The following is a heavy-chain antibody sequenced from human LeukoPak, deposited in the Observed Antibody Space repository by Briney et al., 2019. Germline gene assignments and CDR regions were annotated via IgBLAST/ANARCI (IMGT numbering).Heavy chain of an antibody. V-gene: IGHV3-7*05. J-gene: IGHJ4*02. Sequence: GGSLRLSCAASRFTFSSYWMTWVRQAPGKGLEWEANIKQDGSEQYYVGSVKGRFTISRDNTKNSLFLQMNSLRAEDTAVYYCAREGGYGGVFDYWGQGTLVTVSS. D-gene: IGHD5-12*01. CDR1: RFTFSSYW. CDR3: AREGGYGGVFDY. CDR2: IKQDGSEQ.